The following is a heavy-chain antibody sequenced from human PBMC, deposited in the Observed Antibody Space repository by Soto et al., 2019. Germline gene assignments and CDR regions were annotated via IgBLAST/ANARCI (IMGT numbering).Heavy chain of an antibody. Sequence: QVQLVQSGAEVKKPGSSVKVSCKASGGTFSSYAISWVRQAPGQGLEWMGGIIPIFGTANYAQKFQGRVTITADESRSTAYMELSSLRSEDTAVYYCARATLDPSEYSDEEGLDYYGMDVWGQGTTVTVSS. CDR1: GGTFSSYA. D-gene: IGHD6-6*01. CDR3: ARATLDPSEYSDEEGLDYYGMDV. J-gene: IGHJ6*02. CDR2: IIPIFGTA. V-gene: IGHV1-69*01.